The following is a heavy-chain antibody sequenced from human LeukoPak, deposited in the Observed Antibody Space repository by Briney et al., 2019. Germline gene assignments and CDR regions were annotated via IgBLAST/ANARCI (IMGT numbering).Heavy chain of an antibody. CDR1: GFTFSRYW. V-gene: IGHV3-7*01. J-gene: IGHJ4*02. CDR3: KSGGAAPGSFDY. CDR2: IKYDGNEE. D-gene: IGHD1-1*01. Sequence: GGSLRLSCAASGFTFSRYWMSWMRQASGKGLEWVANIKYDGNEEYYVDSVKGRFTISRDNAKNSLYLQLNSLRVEDTAVYYCKSGGAAPGSFDYWGQGTLVTVSP.